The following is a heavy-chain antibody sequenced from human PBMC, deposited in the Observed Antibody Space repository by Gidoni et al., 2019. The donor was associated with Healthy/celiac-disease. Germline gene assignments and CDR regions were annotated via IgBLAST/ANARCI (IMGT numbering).Heavy chain of an antibody. CDR2: IIPIFGTA. V-gene: IGHV1-69*06. CDR3: AINSSGYLYFDY. CDR1: AGPFSSYA. Sequence: QVQLVQSGAEVKKPGPSVKVSCKASAGPFSSYAISWVRQAPGQGLEWMGGIIPIFGTANYAQKVQGRVTITADKSTSTAYMELSSLRSEDTAVYYCAINSSGYLYFDYWGQGTLVTVSS. D-gene: IGHD3-22*01. J-gene: IGHJ4*02.